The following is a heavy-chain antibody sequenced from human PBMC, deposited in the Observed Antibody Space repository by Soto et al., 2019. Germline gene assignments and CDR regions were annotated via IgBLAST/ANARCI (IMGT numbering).Heavy chain of an antibody. D-gene: IGHD6-19*01. CDR3: TTAYSLSGCV. CDR1: GFTFSNAW. Sequence: EVQLVESGGGLVKPGGSLRLSCAASGFTFSNAWMNWVRQAPGKGLEWVDRIKSKTDGGTTDYAAPVKGRFTISRDDSKNTLYLQMNSLKTEDTAVYYCTTAYSLSGCVWGQGTLVTVSS. CDR2: IKSKTDGGTT. J-gene: IGHJ4*02. V-gene: IGHV3-15*07.